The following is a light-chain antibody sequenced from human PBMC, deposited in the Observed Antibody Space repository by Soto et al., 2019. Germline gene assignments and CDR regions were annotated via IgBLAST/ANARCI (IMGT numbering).Light chain of an antibody. CDR2: GAS. V-gene: IGKV3-20*01. CDR3: QQYDSSPLT. CDR1: QSIRSER. Sequence: EIVLTQSPDTLSLSPGERATLSCRASQSIRSERLAWYQQKPGQAPRLLIYGASSRATGIPDRFSGSGSGTDFTLTISRLESEDFAVYYCQQYDSSPLTFGQGTKVDIK. J-gene: IGKJ1*01.